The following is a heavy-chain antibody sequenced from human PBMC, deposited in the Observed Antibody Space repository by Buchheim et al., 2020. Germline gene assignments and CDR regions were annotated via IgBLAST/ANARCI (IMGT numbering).Heavy chain of an antibody. V-gene: IGHV3-48*02. CDR1: GFTFSSYS. CDR3: ARFGRLDLDSSSWYGGWGWYYYYGMDV. Sequence: EVQLVESGGGLVQPGGSLRLSCAASGFTFSSYSMNWVRQAPGKGLEWVSYISSSSSTIYYADSVKGRFTISRDNAKNSLYLQMNSLRDEDTAVYYCARFGRLDLDSSSWYGGWGWYYYYGMDVWGQGTT. J-gene: IGHJ6*02. CDR2: ISSSSSTI. D-gene: IGHD6-13*01.